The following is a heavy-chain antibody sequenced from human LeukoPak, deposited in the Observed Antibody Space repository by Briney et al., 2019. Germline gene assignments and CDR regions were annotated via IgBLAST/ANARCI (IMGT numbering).Heavy chain of an antibody. CDR2: IWSDGSNK. CDR3: ARGGRFCSGGSCYNWFDP. CDR1: GFTFSSYA. Sequence: GGSLRLSCAASGFTFSSYAMHWVRQAPGKGLEWVAVIWSDGSNKYYADSVKGRFTISRDNSKNTLYLQMNSLRAEDTAVYYCARGGRFCSGGSCYNWFDPWGQGTLVTVSS. V-gene: IGHV3-33*08. D-gene: IGHD2-15*01. J-gene: IGHJ5*02.